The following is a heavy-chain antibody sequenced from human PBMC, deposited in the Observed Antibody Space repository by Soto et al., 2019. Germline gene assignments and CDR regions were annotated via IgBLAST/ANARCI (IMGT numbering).Heavy chain of an antibody. J-gene: IGHJ4*02. D-gene: IGHD3-10*01. CDR3: TRAGGSYYFDF. CDR2: IKPDGSDQ. CDR1: GFTFSSLW. V-gene: IGHV3-7*01. Sequence: GGSLRLSCASSGFTFSSLWMILVRQAPGKGLEWVANIKPDGSDQYYVDSVKGRFTISRDNARNSLYLQMNSLRGDDTAVYYCTRAGGSYYFDFWGQGTLVTVSS.